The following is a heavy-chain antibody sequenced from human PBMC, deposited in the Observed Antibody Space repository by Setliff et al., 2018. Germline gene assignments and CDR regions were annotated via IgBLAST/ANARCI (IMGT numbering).Heavy chain of an antibody. CDR3: AREPFAFGYNWNYESNAFDI. CDR2: INHSGST. D-gene: IGHD1-7*01. Sequence: SETLSLTCAVYGGSFSGYYWSWIRQPPGKGLEWIGEINHSGSTNYNPSLKSRVTISVDTSKNQFSLKLSSVTAADTAVYYCAREPFAFGYNWNYESNAFDIWGQGTMVTVSS. J-gene: IGHJ3*02. CDR1: GGSFSGYY. V-gene: IGHV4-34*01.